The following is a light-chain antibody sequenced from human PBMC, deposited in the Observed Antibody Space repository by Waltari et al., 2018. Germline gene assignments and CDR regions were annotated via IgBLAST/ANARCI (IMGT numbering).Light chain of an antibody. V-gene: IGKV4-1*01. CDR1: QSLLYVSNNKNY. Sequence: DIVMTQSPDSLAVSLAERATISCRSSQSLLYVSNNKNYLAWYQQKPGQPPKLLISWASTRESGVPDRFSGSGSGTDFTLTISRLQAADVAVYYCQQYDSTPRTFGQGTRVEIK. J-gene: IGKJ1*01. CDR2: WAS. CDR3: QQYDSTPRT.